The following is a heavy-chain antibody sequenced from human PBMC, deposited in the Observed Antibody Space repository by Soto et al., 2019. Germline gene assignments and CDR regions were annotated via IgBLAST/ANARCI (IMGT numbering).Heavy chain of an antibody. CDR2: ISSSSSYT. V-gene: IGHV3-11*06. CDR3: ARGGSGVHYYYGMDV. J-gene: IGHJ6*02. D-gene: IGHD3-10*01. Sequence: GGSLRLSCAASGFTFSDYYMSWIRQAPGKGLEWVSYISSSSSYTNYADSVKGRFTISRDNAKNSLYLQMNSLRAEDTAVYYCARGGSGVHYYYGMDVWGQGTTVTVSS. CDR1: GFTFSDYY.